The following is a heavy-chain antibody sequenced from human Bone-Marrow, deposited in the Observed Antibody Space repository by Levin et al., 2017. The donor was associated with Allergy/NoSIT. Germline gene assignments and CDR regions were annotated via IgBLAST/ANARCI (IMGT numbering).Heavy chain of an antibody. Sequence: KSSETLSLTCAVSGDSIISGDYYWSWVRQTPGRGLEWLGHIEYSGDTYYTPSLESRVTISVDTSKNQFSLRLRSVTVADTAMYFCARIGNYFGPWGQGIQVTVSS. CDR2: IEYSGDT. V-gene: IGHV4-30-4*01. CDR3: ARIGNYFGP. J-gene: IGHJ5*02. CDR1: GDSIISGDYY.